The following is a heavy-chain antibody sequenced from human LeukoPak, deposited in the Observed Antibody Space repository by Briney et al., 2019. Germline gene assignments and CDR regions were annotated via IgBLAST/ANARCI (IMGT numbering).Heavy chain of an antibody. CDR1: GFTFSTYS. J-gene: IGHJ1*01. V-gene: IGHV3-21*01. CDR2: ISSSSTYM. CDR3: ARGPRNSSSYQYFQH. Sequence: PGGSLRLSCAASGFTFSTYSMHWVRQAPGKGLEWVSSISSSSTYMYYADSLKGRFTISRDNAKNPLFLQMNSLRAEDTGVYFCARGPRNSSSYQYFQHWGQGTLVTVSS. D-gene: IGHD6-13*01.